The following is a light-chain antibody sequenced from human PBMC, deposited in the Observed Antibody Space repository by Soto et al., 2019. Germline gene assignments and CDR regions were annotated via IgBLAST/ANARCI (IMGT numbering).Light chain of an antibody. J-gene: IGLJ3*02. V-gene: IGLV2-23*02. Sequence: QSALPQLASGSGFLELSITISCTGTTTDFGSNNIVSWYHQHPAKAPNLRIYEVSKRPSGVSNRFSGSKSGNTASLTISGLQAEDEADYYCCSYAGSSTWMFGGGTKLTVL. CDR1: TTDFGSNNI. CDR2: EVS. CDR3: CSYAGSSTWM.